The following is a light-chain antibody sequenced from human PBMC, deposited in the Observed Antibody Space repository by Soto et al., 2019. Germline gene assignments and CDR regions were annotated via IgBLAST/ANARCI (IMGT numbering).Light chain of an antibody. Sequence: DIVITQSPDSLAVSLGDRATINCKSSQSVLNRSNNERYLAWYQKKPGQPPKLLIYWAVTRGSGVPERLSGSGYGTDLTITISSMKDEDVKVYYCQQYYTNTITFGQGTRLEIK. V-gene: IGKV4-1*01. J-gene: IGKJ5*01. CDR2: WAV. CDR3: QQYYTNTIT. CDR1: QSVLNRSNNERY.